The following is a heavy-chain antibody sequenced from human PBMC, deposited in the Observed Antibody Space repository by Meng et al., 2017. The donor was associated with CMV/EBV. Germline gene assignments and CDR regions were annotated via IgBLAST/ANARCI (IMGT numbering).Heavy chain of an antibody. D-gene: IGHD2-2*02. Sequence: GESLKISCAASGFTFSNAWMSWVRQAPGKGLEWVGRIKSKTDGGTTDYAAPVKGRFTISRDDSKNTLYLQMNSLKTEDTAVYYCTTEETYCSSTSCYTGSYYYYGMDVWGQGTTVTVYS. CDR2: IKSKTDGGTT. J-gene: IGHJ6*02. CDR3: TTEETYCSSTSCYTGSYYYYGMDV. CDR1: GFTFSNAW. V-gene: IGHV3-15*01.